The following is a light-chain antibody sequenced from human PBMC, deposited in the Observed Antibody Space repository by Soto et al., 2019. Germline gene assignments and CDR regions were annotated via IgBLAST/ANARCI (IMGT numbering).Light chain of an antibody. J-gene: IGLJ3*02. CDR2: EVS. V-gene: IGLV2-14*01. CDR3: SSFTTRHTWV. CDR1: SSDVGGYNY. Sequence: QSVLTQPASVSGSPGQSITISCTGTSSDVGGYNYVSWYQQYPGKAPKVLIYEVSNRPSGVSNRFPGSKSANTASLTISGLQAEDEADYYCSSFTTRHTWVFGGGTTVTVL.